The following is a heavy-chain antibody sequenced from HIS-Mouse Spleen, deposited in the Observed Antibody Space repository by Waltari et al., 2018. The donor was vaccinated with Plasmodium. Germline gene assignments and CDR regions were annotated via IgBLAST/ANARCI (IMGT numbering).Heavy chain of an antibody. J-gene: IGHJ4*02. CDR2: IDSGGST. D-gene: IGHD5-18*01. Sequence: EVQLVESGGGLVQPGGSLRLPCPASGFTVSSSDMRWVRLAPGRGLEWVSVIDSGGSTYYADSVKGRFTISRDNSKNTLYLQMNSLRAEDTAVYYCARLGIPYVDTAMAVGYWGQGTLVTVSS. CDR1: GFTVSSSD. CDR3: ARLGIPYVDTAMAVGY. V-gene: IGHV3-66*01.